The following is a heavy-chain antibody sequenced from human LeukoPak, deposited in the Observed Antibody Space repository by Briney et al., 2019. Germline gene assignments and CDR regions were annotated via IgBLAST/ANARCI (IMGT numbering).Heavy chain of an antibody. V-gene: IGHV3-48*04. CDR2: ISSSGSTI. CDR3: ARAIAAGEYFDY. D-gene: IGHD6-13*01. CDR1: GFAFSSYS. J-gene: IGHJ4*02. Sequence: GGSLRLSCAVSGFAFSSYSMNWVRQAPGKGLEWVSYISSSGSTIYYADSVKGRFTISRDNAKNSLYLQMNSLRAEDTAVYYCARAIAAGEYFDYWGQGTLDTVSS.